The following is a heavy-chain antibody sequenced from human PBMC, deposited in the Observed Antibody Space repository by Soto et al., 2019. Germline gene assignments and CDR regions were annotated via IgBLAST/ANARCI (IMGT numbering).Heavy chain of an antibody. CDR3: ARNTIPHPHS. D-gene: IGHD1-1*01. V-gene: IGHV3-23*01. Sequence: GESLKISCAASGFTFSNYAMSWVRQAPGKGLEWVSAISSSGDSPYYADSVKGRFTVSRDNSKNTLYLQMNSLRVEDTAIYYCARNTIPHPHSCGQGTLVPVS. CDR1: GFTFSNYA. CDR2: ISSSGDSP. J-gene: IGHJ1*01.